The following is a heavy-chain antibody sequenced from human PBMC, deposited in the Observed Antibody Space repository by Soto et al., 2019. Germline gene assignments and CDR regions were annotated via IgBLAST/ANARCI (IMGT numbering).Heavy chain of an antibody. J-gene: IGHJ6*02. D-gene: IGHD3-10*01. CDR2: IYHSGST. CDR3: ARCYGSGSSYYYYYGMDV. Sequence: SETLSLTCAVSGGSISSSNWWSWVRQPPGKGPEWIGEIYHSGSTNYNPSLKSRVTISVDKSKNQFSLKLSSVTAADTAVYYCARCYGSGSSYYYYYGMDVWGQGTTVTVSS. CDR1: GGSISSSNW. V-gene: IGHV4-4*02.